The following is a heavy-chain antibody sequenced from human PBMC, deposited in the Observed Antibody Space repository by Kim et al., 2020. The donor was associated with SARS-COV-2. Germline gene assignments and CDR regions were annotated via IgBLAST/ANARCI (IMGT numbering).Heavy chain of an antibody. Sequence: SETLSLTCTVSGGSISSYYWSWIRQPPGQGLEWIGYIYYSGSTNNNPSLKSRVTIAVDTSKNQCSLKLSAVTVADTAVYYCARVSSSGLIDYWGQGTLVTVSS. D-gene: IGHD3-22*01. CDR1: GGSISSYY. CDR2: IYYSGST. CDR3: ARVSSSGLIDY. V-gene: IGHV4-59*01. J-gene: IGHJ4*02.